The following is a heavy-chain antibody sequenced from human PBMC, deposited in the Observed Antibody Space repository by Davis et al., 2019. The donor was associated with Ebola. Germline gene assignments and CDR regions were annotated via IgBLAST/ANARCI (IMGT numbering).Heavy chain of an antibody. Sequence: PSETLSLTCTVSGGSINPGGYYWTWLRQQPGKSLEWIGYVFHSGSTYYNPSLKSRLSISIDTSKNQFSLKMTSMTAADTAIYYCARDRFDYCNSGSCAGQISYYGMDVWGQGTTVNVSS. V-gene: IGHV4-31*03. CDR2: VFHSGST. J-gene: IGHJ6*02. CDR1: GGSINPGGYY. D-gene: IGHD2-15*01. CDR3: ARDRFDYCNSGSCAGQISYYGMDV.